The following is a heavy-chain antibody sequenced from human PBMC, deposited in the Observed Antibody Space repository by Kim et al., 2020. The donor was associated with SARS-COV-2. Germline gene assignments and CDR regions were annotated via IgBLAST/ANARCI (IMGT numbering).Heavy chain of an antibody. CDR2: ISWNSGSI. J-gene: IGHJ4*02. D-gene: IGHD2-15*01. V-gene: IGHV3-9*01. Sequence: GGSLRLSCAASGFTFDDYAMHWVRRAPGKGLEWVSGISWNSGSIGYAVSVKGRFTISRDNAKNSLYLQMNSLRAEDTALYYCAKAYDDIVVVVAATPGYYFDYWGQGTLVTVSS. CDR3: AKAYDDIVVVVAATPGYYFDY. CDR1: GFTFDDYA.